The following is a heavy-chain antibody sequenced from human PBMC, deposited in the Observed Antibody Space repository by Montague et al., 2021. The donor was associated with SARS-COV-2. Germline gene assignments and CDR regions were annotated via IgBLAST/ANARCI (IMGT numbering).Heavy chain of an antibody. CDR1: GGSFDGFY. D-gene: IGHD3-22*01. Sequence: SETLSLTCAVYGGSFDGFYWSWIRRPPGKGLEWIGDIIHSGRTNYNPSLKSRVSMSVDTSKNQFSLRLSSLTAADTAVYYCARGRYYDNTGYYSDYYYNMDVWGQGTTVTVSS. V-gene: IGHV4-34*01. CDR3: ARGRYYDNTGYYSDYYYNMDV. J-gene: IGHJ6*02. CDR2: IIHSGRT.